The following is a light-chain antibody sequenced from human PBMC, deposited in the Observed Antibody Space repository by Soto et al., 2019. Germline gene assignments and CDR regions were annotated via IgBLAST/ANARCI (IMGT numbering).Light chain of an antibody. CDR2: KAS. Sequence: DIQMTQSPSTLSASVGDRVTITCRASQSISSWLAWYQQKPGKAPKLLIYKASSLESGVPSRFSGSGSGTGFTLTINSLQPDDFATYNCQQYNSYPSTFGQGTKLE. V-gene: IGKV1-5*03. J-gene: IGKJ2*01. CDR3: QQYNSYPST. CDR1: QSISSW.